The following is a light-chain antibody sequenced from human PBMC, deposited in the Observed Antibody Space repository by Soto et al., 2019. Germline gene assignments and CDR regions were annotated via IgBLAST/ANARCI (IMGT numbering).Light chain of an antibody. V-gene: IGKV1-5*01. J-gene: IGKJ1*01. Sequence: DIQMTQSPSTLSASVGDRVTITFRASQSISSWLAWYQQKPGKAPKLLIYDASSLESGVLSRFSGSGSGTDFTLTISSLQSEDFAVYYCQQYNNWWTFGQGTKVDIK. CDR3: QQYNNWWT. CDR1: QSISSW. CDR2: DAS.